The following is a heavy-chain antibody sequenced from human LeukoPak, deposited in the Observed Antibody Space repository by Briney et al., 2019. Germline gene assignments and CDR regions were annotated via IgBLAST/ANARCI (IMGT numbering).Heavy chain of an antibody. CDR1: GFTFSSYA. D-gene: IGHD3-22*01. CDR2: ISYDGSNK. J-gene: IGHJ4*02. Sequence: PGGSLRLSCAASGFTFSSYAMHWVRQAPGKGLEWVAVISYDGSNKYYADSVKGRFTISRDNSKNTLYLQMNSLRAEDTAVYYCARETIYDSSSEFDYWGQGTLVTVSS. V-gene: IGHV3-30*04. CDR3: ARETIYDSSSEFDY.